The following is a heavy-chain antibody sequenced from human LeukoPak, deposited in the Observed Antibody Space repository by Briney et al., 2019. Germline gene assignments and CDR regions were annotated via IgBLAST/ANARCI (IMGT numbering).Heavy chain of an antibody. Sequence: GGSLRLSCAASGFTFSSYGMHWVRQAPGKGLEWVAVIWYDGSTKYYADSVKGRFTISRDNSKNTLYLQMNSLRAEDTAVYYCARDPSSLYDSSGYYYYYYGMDVWGQGTTVTVSS. CDR2: IWYDGSTK. CDR1: GFTFSSYG. D-gene: IGHD3-22*01. J-gene: IGHJ6*02. V-gene: IGHV3-33*01. CDR3: ARDPSSLYDSSGYYYYYYGMDV.